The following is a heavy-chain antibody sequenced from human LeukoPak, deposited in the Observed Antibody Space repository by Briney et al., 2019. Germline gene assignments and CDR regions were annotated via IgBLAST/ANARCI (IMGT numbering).Heavy chain of an antibody. D-gene: IGHD2-2*01. CDR2: VHSDGSIT. J-gene: IGHJ3*01. CDR1: GFTFGNYW. CDR3: AREQEDCTGTTCYRAFDV. V-gene: IGHV3-74*01. Sequence: LSGGSLRLSCAASGFTFGNYWINCVRQAPGKGLVWVSRVHSDGSITNYADSVKGRFSISRDSAKNTLYLQMSSLRSEDTAVYYCAREQEDCTGTTCYRAFDVWGQGTMVTVS.